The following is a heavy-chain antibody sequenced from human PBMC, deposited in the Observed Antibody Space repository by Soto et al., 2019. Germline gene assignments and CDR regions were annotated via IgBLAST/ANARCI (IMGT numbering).Heavy chain of an antibody. CDR2: FYRSGRG. CDR3: ARDRGIQFWRIDY. D-gene: IGHD4-4*01. V-gene: IGHV4-38-2*02. Sequence: SETLSLTCIVSGYSIGNGYSWCFVRQTTGKGRECIGSFYRSGRGYSTPSLKSRITISMDTSKTQFSLNLTSVTAADTAVYFCARDRGIQFWRIDYWGQAIPDTVSS. J-gene: IGHJ4*01. CDR1: GYSIGNGYS.